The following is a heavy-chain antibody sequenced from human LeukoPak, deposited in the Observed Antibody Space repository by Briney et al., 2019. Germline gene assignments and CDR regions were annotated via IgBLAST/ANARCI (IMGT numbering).Heavy chain of an antibody. CDR1: GGSFSGYY. D-gene: IGHD1-26*01. V-gene: IGHV4-34*01. CDR3: ARGRIVRYYYYGMDV. CDR2: INHSGST. J-gene: IGHJ6*04. Sequence: SETLSLTCAVYGGSFSGYYWSWIRQPPGKGLEWIGEINHSGSTNYNPSLKGRVTISVDTSKNQFSLKLSSVTAADTAVYYCARGRIVRYYYYGMDVWGKGTTVTVSS.